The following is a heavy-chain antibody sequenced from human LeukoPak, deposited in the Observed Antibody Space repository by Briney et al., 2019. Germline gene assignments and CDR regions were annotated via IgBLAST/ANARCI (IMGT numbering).Heavy chain of an antibody. D-gene: IGHD3-22*01. CDR2: IIPIFGTA. Sequence: SVKVSCKASGGTFSSYAISWVRRAPGQGLEWMGGIIPIFGTANYAQKFQGRVTITADESTSTAYMELSSLRSEDTAVYYCASATYYYDSSGYYYFDYWGQGTLVTVSS. CDR3: ASATYYYDSSGYYYFDY. J-gene: IGHJ4*02. CDR1: GGTFSSYA. V-gene: IGHV1-69*13.